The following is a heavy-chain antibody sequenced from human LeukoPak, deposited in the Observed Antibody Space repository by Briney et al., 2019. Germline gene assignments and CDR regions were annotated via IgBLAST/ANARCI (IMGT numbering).Heavy chain of an antibody. CDR1: GYTFTGYG. Sequence: ASVKVSCKASGYTFTGYGISWVRQAPGQGLEWMGWISAYNGNTNYAQKLQGRVTMTTDTSTSTAYMELRSLRSDDTAVYYCARDVVGATTVSYYYGMDVWGQGTTVTVSS. CDR2: ISAYNGNT. CDR3: ARDVVGATTVSYYYGMDV. J-gene: IGHJ6*02. D-gene: IGHD1-26*01. V-gene: IGHV1-18*01.